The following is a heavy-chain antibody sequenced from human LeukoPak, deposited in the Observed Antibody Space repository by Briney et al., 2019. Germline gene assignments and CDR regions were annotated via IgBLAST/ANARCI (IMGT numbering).Heavy chain of an antibody. D-gene: IGHD2-15*01. CDR1: GGSISSSSYY. CDR2: IYYSGST. V-gene: IGHV4-39*07. Sequence: PSETLSLTCTVSGGSISSSSYYWGWIRQPPGKGLEWIGSIYYSGSTYYNPSLKSRVTISVDTSKNQFSLKLSSVTAADTAVYYCARDRMVVAATANWFDPWGQGTLVTVSS. CDR3: ARDRMVVAATANWFDP. J-gene: IGHJ5*02.